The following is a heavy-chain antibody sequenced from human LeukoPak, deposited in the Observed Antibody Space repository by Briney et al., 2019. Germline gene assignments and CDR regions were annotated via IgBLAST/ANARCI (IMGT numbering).Heavy chain of an antibody. V-gene: IGHV4-38-2*02. CDR1: GYSNSSGYY. D-gene: IGHD4-17*01. CDR3: ASTITVTTDY. J-gene: IGHJ4*02. CDR2: IYHSGSV. Sequence: SETLSLTCTVSGYSNSSGYYWGWIRQPPGKGLEWIGSIYHSGSVYFNPSLKSRVTISVDTSNNQFSLKLSSVTAADTAVYYCASTITVTTDYWGQGTLVTVSS.